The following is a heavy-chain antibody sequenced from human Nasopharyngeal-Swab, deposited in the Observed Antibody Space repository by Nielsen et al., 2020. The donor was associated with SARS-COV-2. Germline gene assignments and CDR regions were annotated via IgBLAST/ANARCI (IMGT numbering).Heavy chain of an antibody. J-gene: IGHJ2*01. Sequence: GESLKISCKGSGYSFTSYWISWVRQMPGKGLEWMGRIDPSDSYTNYSPSFQGHVTISADKSISTAYLQWSSLKASDTAMYYCARDGLWELRRWYFDLWGRGTLVTVPS. CDR3: ARDGLWELRRWYFDL. V-gene: IGHV5-10-1*01. D-gene: IGHD1-26*01. CDR1: GYSFTSYW. CDR2: IDPSDSYT.